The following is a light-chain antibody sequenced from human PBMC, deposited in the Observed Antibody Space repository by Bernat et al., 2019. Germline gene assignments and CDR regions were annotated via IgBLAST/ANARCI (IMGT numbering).Light chain of an antibody. Sequence: SSELTQDSAVSVALGQTVRITCQGDSLRSYYASWYQQKPGQAPVLVIYGKNNRPSGIPDRFSGSSSGNTASLTITGAQAEDEADYYCNSRDSSGNPPVVFGGGTKLTVL. CDR1: SLRSYY. CDR3: NSRDSSGNPPVV. CDR2: GKN. J-gene: IGLJ2*01. V-gene: IGLV3-19*01.